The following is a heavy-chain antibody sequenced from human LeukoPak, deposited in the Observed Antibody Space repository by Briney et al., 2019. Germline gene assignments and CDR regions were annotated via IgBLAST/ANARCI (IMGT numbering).Heavy chain of an antibody. CDR3: ARDPGTVTGLTFDY. CDR2: INRDGSEK. D-gene: IGHD4-11*01. Sequence: GGSLRLSCAASGFTFSSYFMSWVRQAPGKGLEWVANINRDGSEKYCVDSVKGRFTISRDNAKNSLYLQMNSLRAEDTAVYYCARDPGTVTGLTFDYWGQGTLVTVSS. V-gene: IGHV3-7*01. CDR1: GFTFSSYF. J-gene: IGHJ4*02.